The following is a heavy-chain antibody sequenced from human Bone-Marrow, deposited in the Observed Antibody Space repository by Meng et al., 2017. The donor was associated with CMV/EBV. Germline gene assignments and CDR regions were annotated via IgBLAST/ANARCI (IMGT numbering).Heavy chain of an antibody. D-gene: IGHD6-13*01. J-gene: IGHJ4*02. CDR3: ARDPASSTWGE. Sequence: SETLSLTCTVSGGSVSSGSYYWSWIRQPPGKGLEWIGYIYYSGSTNYNPSLKSRVTISVDTSKNQFSLKLSSVTAADTAVYYRARDPASSTWGEWGQGTLVTVSS. V-gene: IGHV4-61*01. CDR1: GGSVSSGSYY. CDR2: IYYSGST.